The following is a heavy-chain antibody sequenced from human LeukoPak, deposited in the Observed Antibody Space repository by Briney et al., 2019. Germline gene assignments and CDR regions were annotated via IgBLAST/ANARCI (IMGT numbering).Heavy chain of an antibody. Sequence: SETLSLTCAVSGYSINRGYCWGWIRQSPGKGLEWIGGIDHSGNTHYNPSLKNRVTILADTSKNEFSLKLSSVTATDTAVYYCARVPHSVEGSMKAVFIHYFDYWGQGSLVTVSS. CDR2: IDHSGNT. V-gene: IGHV4-38-2*01. J-gene: IGHJ4*02. CDR1: GYSINRGYC. D-gene: IGHD3-22*01. CDR3: ARVPHSVEGSMKAVFIHYFDY.